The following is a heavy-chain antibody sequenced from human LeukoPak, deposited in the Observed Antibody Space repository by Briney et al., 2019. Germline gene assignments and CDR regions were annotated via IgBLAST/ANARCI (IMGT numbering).Heavy chain of an antibody. J-gene: IGHJ5*02. D-gene: IGHD3-22*01. CDR2: IKQDGSEK. V-gene: IGHV3-7*01. CDR3: ARDYYDSSGYSRGAYNWFDP. Sequence: PGGSLRLSCAASGFTFSSYGMSWVRQAPGKGLEWVANIKQDGSEKYYVDSVKGRFTISRDNAKNSLYLQMNSLRAEDTAVYYCARDYYDSSGYSRGAYNWFDPWGQGTLVTVSS. CDR1: GFTFSSYG.